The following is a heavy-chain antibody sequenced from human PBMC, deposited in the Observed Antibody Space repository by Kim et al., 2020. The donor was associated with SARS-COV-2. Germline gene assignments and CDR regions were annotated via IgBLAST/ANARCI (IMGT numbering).Heavy chain of an antibody. V-gene: IGHV3-30-3*01. D-gene: IGHD6-13*01. Sequence: GGSLRLSCAASGFTFSSYAMHWVRQAPGKGLEWVAVISYDGSNKNYADSVKGRFTISRDNSKNTLYLQMNSLRAEDTAVYYCARDIKSYWQQYFWTYFD. CDR3: ARDIKSYWQQYFWTYFD. J-gene: IGHJ2*01. CDR2: ISYDGSNK. CDR1: GFTFSSYA.